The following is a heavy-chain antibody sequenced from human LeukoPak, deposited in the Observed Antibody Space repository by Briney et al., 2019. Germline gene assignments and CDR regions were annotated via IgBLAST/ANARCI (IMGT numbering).Heavy chain of an antibody. D-gene: IGHD3-10*01. CDR1: GYTFTGYY. Sequence: ASVKVSCKASGYTFTGYYMHWVRQAPGQGLGGMGWIHPNSGGTNYAQTFPGRVTMTRETDISTAYMDLSRLRSGDTAVYYCARDDMVRGVILPFDYWGQGALVTVSS. CDR2: IHPNSGGT. CDR3: ARDDMVRGVILPFDY. J-gene: IGHJ4*02. V-gene: IGHV1-2*02.